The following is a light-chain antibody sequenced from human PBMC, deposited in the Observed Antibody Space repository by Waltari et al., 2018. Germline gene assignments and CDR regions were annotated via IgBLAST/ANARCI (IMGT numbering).Light chain of an antibody. CDR3: ASWDDSPTGRWV. CDR1: SSNLENRY. J-gene: IGLJ3*02. Sequence: QSVLTQPPSVSAAPGQKVTISCSGSSSNLENRYVSWYQQLPGTAPKLLIYENNKRPSGIPDRFSGSKSGTSATLDISGLRSEDEADYFCASWDDSPTGRWVFGGGTKVTVL. V-gene: IGLV1-51*02. CDR2: ENN.